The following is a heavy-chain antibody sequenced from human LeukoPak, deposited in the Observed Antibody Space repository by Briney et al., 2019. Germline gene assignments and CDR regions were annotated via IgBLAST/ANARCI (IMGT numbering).Heavy chain of an antibody. V-gene: IGHV4-39*01. J-gene: IGHJ4*02. D-gene: IGHD3-3*01. CDR2: IYYSGST. CDR1: GGSISSSSYY. Sequence: SETLSLTCTVSGGSISSSSYYWGWIRQPPGKGLEWIGSIYYSGSTYHNPSLKSRVTISVDTSKNQFSLKLSSVTAADTAVYYCAGRYYDFWSGSKEIFDYWGQGTLVTVSS. CDR3: AGRYYDFWSGSKEIFDY.